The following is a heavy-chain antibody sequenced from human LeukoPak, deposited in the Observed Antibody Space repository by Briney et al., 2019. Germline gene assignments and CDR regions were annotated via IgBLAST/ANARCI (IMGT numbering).Heavy chain of an antibody. Sequence: SETLSLTCTVSGYSISSGYYWGWIRQPPGKGLEWIGSIYHSGSTYYNPSLKSRVTISVDTSKNQFSLKLSSVTAADTAVYYCARGTTGKSYSGSYGWFDPWGQGTLVTVSS. CDR3: ARGTTGKSYSGSYGWFDP. CDR2: IYHSGST. D-gene: IGHD1-26*01. V-gene: IGHV4-38-2*02. CDR1: GYSISSGYY. J-gene: IGHJ5*02.